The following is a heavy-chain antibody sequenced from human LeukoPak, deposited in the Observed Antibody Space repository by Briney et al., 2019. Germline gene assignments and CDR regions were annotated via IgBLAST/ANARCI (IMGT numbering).Heavy chain of an antibody. V-gene: IGHV3-7*03. D-gene: IGHD3-9*01. J-gene: IGHJ3*02. Sequence: RGSLRLSCAASGFTFSSYWMSWVRQAPGKGLEWVANIKQDGSEKYYVDSVRGRFTISRDNAKNSLYPQMNSLRAEDTAVYYCARGPYDILTEDAFDIWGQGTMVTVSS. CDR2: IKQDGSEK. CDR3: ARGPYDILTEDAFDI. CDR1: GFTFSSYW.